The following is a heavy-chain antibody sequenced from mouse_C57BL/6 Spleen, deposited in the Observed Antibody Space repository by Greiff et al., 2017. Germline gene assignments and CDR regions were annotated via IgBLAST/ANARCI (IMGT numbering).Heavy chain of an antibody. CDR1: CYTFPSYW. V-gene: IGHV1-53*01. Sequence: VPLPQSGTELVKPGASVKLSCKASCYTFPSYWMHWVKPRPGPGLEWIGNINPSTGGTNYNEKFTSKATLTVDKSSSTAYMQLSSLTSEDSAVYYCARESLYDYDGNYAMDYWGQGTSVTVSS. D-gene: IGHD2-4*01. CDR3: ARESLYDYDGNYAMDY. J-gene: IGHJ4*01. CDR2: INPSTGGT.